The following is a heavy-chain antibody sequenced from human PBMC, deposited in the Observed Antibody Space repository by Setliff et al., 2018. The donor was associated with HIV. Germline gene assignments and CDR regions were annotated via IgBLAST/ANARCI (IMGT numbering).Heavy chain of an antibody. CDR1: GGWFHNYG. Sequence: PGGSLTLSCAASGGWFHNYGMSWVRQAQGKGMEWVANIKEDGREKYYVDSVKGRFTISRDNAENSLYLQMNSLTADETAVYYCSSPGTRWSFDYWGQGILVTVSS. D-gene: IGHD3-3*01. V-gene: IGHV3-7*02. CDR3: SSPGTRWSFDY. J-gene: IGHJ4*02. CDR2: IKEDGREK.